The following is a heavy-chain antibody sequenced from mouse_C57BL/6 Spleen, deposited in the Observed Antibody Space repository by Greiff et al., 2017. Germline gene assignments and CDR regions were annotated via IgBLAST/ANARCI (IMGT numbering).Heavy chain of an antibody. CDR3: ARDGNYVEDPMDY. CDR2: IYPGSGST. V-gene: IGHV1-55*01. J-gene: IGHJ4*01. Sequence: QVQLQQPGAELVKPGASVKMSCKASGYTFTSYWITWVKQRPGQGLEWIGDIYPGSGSTNYNEKFKSKATLTVDTSSSTAYMQLSSLTSEDSAVYYCARDGNYVEDPMDYWGQGTSVTVSS. D-gene: IGHD2-1*01. CDR1: GYTFTSYW.